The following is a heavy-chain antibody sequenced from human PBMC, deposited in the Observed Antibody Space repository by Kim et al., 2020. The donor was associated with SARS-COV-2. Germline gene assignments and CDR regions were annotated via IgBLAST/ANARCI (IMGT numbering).Heavy chain of an antibody. CDR3: ARELDYDYIWGSYRFRYFDY. D-gene: IGHD3-16*02. Sequence: RVTISVDTSKNQFSLKLSSVTAADTAVYYCARELDYDYIWGSYRFRYFDYWGQGTLVTVSS. V-gene: IGHV4-59*01. J-gene: IGHJ4*02.